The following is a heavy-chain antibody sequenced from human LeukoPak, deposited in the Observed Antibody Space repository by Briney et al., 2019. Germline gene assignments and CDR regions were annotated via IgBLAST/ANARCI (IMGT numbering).Heavy chain of an antibody. D-gene: IGHD3-22*01. CDR1: GYTFPGYY. V-gene: IGHV1-2*06. CDR3: ATAMIVKAFDV. CDR2: INPNSGGT. Sequence: ASVKVSCKASGYTFPGYYIHWVRQAPGQGLEWVGRINPNSGGTDYAQKFQGRVTMTRDTSISTAYMELTSLTSDNTAVYYCATAMIVKAFDVWGQGTMVTVSS. J-gene: IGHJ3*01.